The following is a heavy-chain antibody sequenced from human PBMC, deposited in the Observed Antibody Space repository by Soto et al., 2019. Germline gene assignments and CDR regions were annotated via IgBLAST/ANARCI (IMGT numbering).Heavy chain of an antibody. J-gene: IGHJ6*02. V-gene: IGHV4-4*07. CDR2: IYMNGST. D-gene: IGHD6-19*01. Sequence: QVQLQESGPGLVKPSETLSLTCTVSGGPISSYYWSWIRQPAGKGLEWIGRIYMNGSTNYNPSLKCRVTVSVDTSKSQFSLMLNSVTAADRAVYYCVRDGSSGWYYYGMDVWGQGTPVTVSS. CDR3: VRDGSSGWYYYGMDV. CDR1: GGPISSYY.